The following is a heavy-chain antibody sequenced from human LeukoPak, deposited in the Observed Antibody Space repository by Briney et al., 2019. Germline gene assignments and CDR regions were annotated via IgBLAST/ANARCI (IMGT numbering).Heavy chain of an antibody. Sequence: ASVKVSCKASGYTITAYYLHWVRQAPGQGLEWMGRINPNTGGTHYAQKFQTRVTITAYTPANTVYMQLNRLKLDDTAMYFCARGSRLDTFGGLILPQISPWGQGSLVTVTS. J-gene: IGHJ5*02. CDR1: GYTITAYY. V-gene: IGHV1-2*06. D-gene: IGHD3-16*01. CDR3: ARGSRLDTFGGLILPQISP. CDR2: INPNTGGT.